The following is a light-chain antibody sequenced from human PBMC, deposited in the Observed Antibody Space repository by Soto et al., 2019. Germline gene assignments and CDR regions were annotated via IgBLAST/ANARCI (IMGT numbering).Light chain of an antibody. V-gene: IGKV1-39*01. CDR2: AAS. CDR1: QSISSY. Sequence: DIQMTQSPCSLSASVGDGVTITCRASQSISSYLNWYQQKPGKAPKLLIYAASTLQSGVPSRFSGSGSGTDFTLTISCLQSEDFATYYCQQYYSYPLTFGGGTKVDI. J-gene: IGKJ4*01. CDR3: QQYYSYPLT.